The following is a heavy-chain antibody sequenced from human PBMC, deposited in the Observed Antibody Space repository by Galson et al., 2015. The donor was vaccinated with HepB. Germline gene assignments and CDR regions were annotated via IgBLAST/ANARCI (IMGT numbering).Heavy chain of an antibody. V-gene: IGHV5-10-1*01. D-gene: IGHD1-14*01. Sequence: QSGAEVKKPGESLRISCKSSGYSFTSYWISWVRQMPGKGLEWMGKIDPSDSYTNYSPSFQGHVTISGDKSISTAYLQWSSLKASDSAMYYCARQTRNQPRAAFDIWGQGTMVTVSS. CDR3: ARQTRNQPRAAFDI. J-gene: IGHJ3*02. CDR1: GYSFTSYW. CDR2: IDPSDSYT.